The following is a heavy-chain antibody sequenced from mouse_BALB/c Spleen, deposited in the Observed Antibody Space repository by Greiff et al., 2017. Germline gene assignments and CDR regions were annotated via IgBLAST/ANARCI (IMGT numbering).Heavy chain of an antibody. CDR3: ARYNYRLDY. J-gene: IGHJ2*01. Sequence: VKLVESGAELARPGASVKMSCKASGYTFTSYTMHWVKQRPGQGLEWIGYINPSSGYTNYNQKFKDKATLTADKSSSTAYMQLSSLTSEDSAVYYCARYNYRLDYWGQGTTLTVSS. V-gene: IGHV1-4*01. CDR1: GYTFTSYT. CDR2: INPSSGYT. D-gene: IGHD2-14*01.